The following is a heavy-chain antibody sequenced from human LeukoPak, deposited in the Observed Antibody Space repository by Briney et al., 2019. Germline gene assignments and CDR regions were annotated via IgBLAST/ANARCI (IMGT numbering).Heavy chain of an antibody. Sequence: SETLSLTCTVSGGSISSSSYYWGWIRQPPGKGLEWIGSINYSGSTYYNSSLKSRVTISVDTSKNQFSLKLSSVTAADTAVYYCARGGYYGSGNDFRFDPWGQGTLVTVSS. V-gene: IGHV4-39*07. J-gene: IGHJ5*02. CDR2: INYSGST. D-gene: IGHD3-10*01. CDR3: ARGGYYGSGNDFRFDP. CDR1: GGSISSSSYY.